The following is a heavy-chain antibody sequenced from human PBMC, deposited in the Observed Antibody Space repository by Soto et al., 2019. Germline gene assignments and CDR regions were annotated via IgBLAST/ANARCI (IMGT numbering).Heavy chain of an antibody. J-gene: IGHJ6*02. D-gene: IGHD1-26*01. CDR2: INAGNGNT. CDR1: GYTFTSYA. CDR3: ARTVGGSPAHYYYGMDV. V-gene: IGHV1-3*01. Sequence: ASVKVSCKASGYTFTSYAMHWVRQAPGQRLEWMGWINAGNGNTKYSQKFQGRVTITRDTSASTAYMELSSLRSEDTAVYYCARTVGGSPAHYYYGMDVWGQGTTVTVSS.